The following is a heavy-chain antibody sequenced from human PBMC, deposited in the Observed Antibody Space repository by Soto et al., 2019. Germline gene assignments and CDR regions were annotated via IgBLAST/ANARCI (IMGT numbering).Heavy chain of an antibody. CDR3: ARSPSGSRYFPYDS. Sequence: SETLSLTCAVYGGSFSGYQWTWIRQIPEKGLEWIGEINHSGTTNYNPSLKSRVTISVDTTKKQFSLRLTSVTAADTAVYYCARSPSGSRYFPYDSWGRGYSVTVSS. CDR1: GGSFSGYQ. V-gene: IGHV4-34*01. J-gene: IGHJ4*02. D-gene: IGHD6-13*01. CDR2: INHSGTT.